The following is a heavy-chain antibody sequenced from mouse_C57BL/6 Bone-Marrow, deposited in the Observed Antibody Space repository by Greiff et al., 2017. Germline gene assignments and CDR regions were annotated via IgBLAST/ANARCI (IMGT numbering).Heavy chain of an antibody. V-gene: IGHV5-4*01. CDR1: GFTFSSYA. J-gene: IGHJ2*01. CDR2: ISDGGSYT. CDR3: ARAGDYDVYY. Sequence: EVQGVESGGGLVKPGGSLKLSCAASGFTFSSYAMSWVRQTPEKRLEWVATISDGGSYTYYPNNVKGRFTISRDNAQNNLYLQISHLKSEDTAMYYCARAGDYDVYYWGQGTTLTVSS. D-gene: IGHD2-4*01.